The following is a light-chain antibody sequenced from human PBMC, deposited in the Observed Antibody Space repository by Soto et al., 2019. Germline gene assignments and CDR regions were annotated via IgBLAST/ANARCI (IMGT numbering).Light chain of an antibody. V-gene: IGLV2-14*01. CDR3: SSYTSSSTPDV. CDR2: KVS. J-gene: IGLJ1*01. Sequence: QSALTQPASVSGSPGQSITISCTVTSSDVGGDNYFSWYQPHQGKAPQLMIYKVSNRPSGVSNRFSGSKSGNTASLNISGLQAEDEADDYCSSYTSSSTPDVFGTGTKVTVL. CDR1: SSDVGGDNY.